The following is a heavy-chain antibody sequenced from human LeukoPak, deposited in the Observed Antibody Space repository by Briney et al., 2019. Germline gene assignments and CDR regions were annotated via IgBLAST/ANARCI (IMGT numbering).Heavy chain of an antibody. CDR1: GYTFTGYY. CDR3: ASSSTYYDSAVGWFDP. V-gene: IGHV1-2*02. Sequence: GASVKVSCKASGYTFTGYYMHWVRQAPGQGLEWMGWINPNSGGTNYAQKFQGRVTMTRDTSISTAYMELSRLRSDDTAVYYCASSSTYYDSAVGWFDPWGQGTLVTVSS. D-gene: IGHD3-22*01. CDR2: INPNSGGT. J-gene: IGHJ5*02.